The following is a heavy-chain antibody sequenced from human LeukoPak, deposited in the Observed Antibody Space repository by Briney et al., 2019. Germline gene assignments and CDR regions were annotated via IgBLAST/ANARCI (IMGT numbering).Heavy chain of an antibody. CDR1: GGSISSGGYY. J-gene: IGHJ5*02. CDR2: IYYSGST. CDR3: ARGGRFLEWLYWFDP. D-gene: IGHD3-3*01. Sequence: SQTLSLTCTVSGGSISSGGYYWSWIRQHPGKGLEWIGYIYYSGSTYYNPSLKSRVTISVDTSRNQFSLKLSSVTAADTAVYYCARGGRFLEWLYWFDPWGQGTLVTVSS. V-gene: IGHV4-31*03.